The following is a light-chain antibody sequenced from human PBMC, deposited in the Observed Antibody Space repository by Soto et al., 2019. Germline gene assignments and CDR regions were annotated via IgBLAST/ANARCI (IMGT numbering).Light chain of an antibody. CDR3: TSYSSSRILL. Sequence: QSALTQPASVSGSPGQSITISCTGTSSDVGGYKYVSWYQQHPGQAPKLMIYDVSNRPSGVSNRFSASKSGNTASLTISGLQAEDEADYYCTSYSSSRILLFGGGTQLTVL. CDR2: DVS. J-gene: IGLJ2*01. V-gene: IGLV2-14*01. CDR1: SSDVGGYKY.